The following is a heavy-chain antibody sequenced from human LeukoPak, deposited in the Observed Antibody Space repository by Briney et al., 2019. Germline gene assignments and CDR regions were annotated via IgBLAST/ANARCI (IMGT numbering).Heavy chain of an antibody. CDR1: GFTFSSYN. V-gene: IGHV3-21*01. D-gene: IGHD3-10*01. CDR3: ARGMYYYGSGNSFDN. J-gene: IGHJ4*02. Sequence: PGGSLRLSCAASGFTFSSYNMNWVRQAPGKGLEWVSSISSSSSYIYYADSVKGRFTISRDNAKNSLYLQMNSLRAEDTAVYYCARGMYYYGSGNSFDNWGQGTLVTVSS. CDR2: ISSSSSYI.